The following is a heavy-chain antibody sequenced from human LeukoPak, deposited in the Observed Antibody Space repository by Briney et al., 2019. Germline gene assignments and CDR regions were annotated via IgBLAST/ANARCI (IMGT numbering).Heavy chain of an antibody. CDR2: IYSGGST. CDR1: GFTVSSNY. J-gene: IGHJ4*02. Sequence: GGSLRLSCAASGFTVSSNYMSWVRQAPGKGLEWVSVIYSGGSTYYADSVKGRFTISRDNSKNTLYLQMNSLRAEDTAVYYCARDILTGYYNTGFDYWGQGTLVTVSS. D-gene: IGHD3-9*01. V-gene: IGHV3-66*01. CDR3: ARDILTGYYNTGFDY.